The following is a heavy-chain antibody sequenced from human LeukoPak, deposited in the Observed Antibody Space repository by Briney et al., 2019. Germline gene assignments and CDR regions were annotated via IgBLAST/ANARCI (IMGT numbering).Heavy chain of an antibody. CDR1: GFAFSTYG. CDR3: ARALSTAARTTQFDY. V-gene: IGHV3-33*01. D-gene: IGHD6-6*01. CDR2: IWYDGSNK. J-gene: IGHJ4*02. Sequence: PGRSLRLSCAASGFAFSTYGMHWVRQAPGKGLEWVAVIWYDGSNKYYADSVKGRFTISRDNSKNTLYLQMNSLRAEDTAVYYCARALSTAARTTQFDYWGQGTLVTVSS.